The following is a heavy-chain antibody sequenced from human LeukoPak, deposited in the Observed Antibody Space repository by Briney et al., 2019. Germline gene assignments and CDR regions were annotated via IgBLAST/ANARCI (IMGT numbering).Heavy chain of an antibody. CDR3: AKPLYDFWSGSHPFDY. Sequence: GGSLRLSCAASGFTFDDYTMHWVRQAPGKGLEWVSLISWDGGSTYYADSAKGRFTISRDNSKNSLYLQMNSLRTEDTALYYCAKPLYDFWSGSHPFDYWGQGTLVTVSS. CDR1: GFTFDDYT. J-gene: IGHJ4*02. V-gene: IGHV3-43*01. D-gene: IGHD3-3*01. CDR2: ISWDGGST.